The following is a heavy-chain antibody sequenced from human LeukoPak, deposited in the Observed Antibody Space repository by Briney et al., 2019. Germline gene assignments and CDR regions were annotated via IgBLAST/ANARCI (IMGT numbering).Heavy chain of an antibody. V-gene: IGHV3-23*01. D-gene: IGHD5-24*01. CDR2: ISGSGNGT. Sequence: GGSLRLSCTASGFTFRTYAMNWVRQAPGRGLEWLSGISGSGNGTYYADSVKGRFTISRDNSKNMVYLQMNSLTVEDAATYYCTKRTMSAFDSWGQGTLLIVSS. J-gene: IGHJ4*02. CDR1: GFTFRTYA. CDR3: TKRTMSAFDS.